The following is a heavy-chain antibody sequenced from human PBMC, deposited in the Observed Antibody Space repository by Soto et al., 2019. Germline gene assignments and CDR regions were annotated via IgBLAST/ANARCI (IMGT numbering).Heavy chain of an antibody. CDR3: AKNISIAAAGYNWFDP. J-gene: IGHJ5*02. CDR1: GFTFSSYA. V-gene: IGHV3-23*01. D-gene: IGHD6-13*01. Sequence: PGGSLRLSCAASGFTFSSYAMSWVRQAPGKGLEWVSAISGSGGSTYYADSVKGRFTISRDNSKNTLYLQMNSLRAEDTAVYYCAKNISIAAAGYNWFDPWGQGTLVTVSS. CDR2: ISGSGGST.